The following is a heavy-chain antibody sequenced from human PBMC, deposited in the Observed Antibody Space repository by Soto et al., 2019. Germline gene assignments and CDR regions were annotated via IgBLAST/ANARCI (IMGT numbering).Heavy chain of an antibody. CDR3: ARIAAAYYYYYGRDV. CDR1: GYSFTSYW. D-gene: IGHD6-13*01. V-gene: IGHV5-10-1*01. Sequence: GESLKISCKGSGYSFTSYWISWVRQMPGKGLEWMGRIDPSDSYTNYSPSFQGHVTISADKSISTAYLQWSSLKASDTAMYYCARIAAAYYYYYGRDVWGQGTTVTVSS. J-gene: IGHJ6*02. CDR2: IDPSDSYT.